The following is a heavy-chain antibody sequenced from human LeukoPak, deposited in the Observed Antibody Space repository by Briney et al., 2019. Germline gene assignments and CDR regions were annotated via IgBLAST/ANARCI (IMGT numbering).Heavy chain of an antibody. CDR3: ARARGGGLRFLRGAFDI. Sequence: SETLSLTCTVSGGSISSYYWSWIRQPPGKGLEWIGYIYYSGSTYYNPSLKSRVTISVDTSKNQFSLKLSSVTAADTAVYYCARARGGGLRFLRGAFDIWGQGTMVTVSS. D-gene: IGHD3-3*01. CDR2: IYYSGST. CDR1: GGSISSYY. V-gene: IGHV4-30-4*08. J-gene: IGHJ3*02.